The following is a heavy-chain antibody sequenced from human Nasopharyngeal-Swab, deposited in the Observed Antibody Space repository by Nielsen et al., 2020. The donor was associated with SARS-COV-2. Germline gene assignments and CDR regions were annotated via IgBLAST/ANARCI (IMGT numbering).Heavy chain of an antibody. CDR2: IKSKTDGGTT. CDR1: GFYN. D-gene: IGHD2-21*01. CDR3: TTDRGDCG. V-gene: IGHV3-15*01. J-gene: IGHJ4*02. Sequence: GGSLRLSCAASGFYNMNWIRQAPGKGLEWVGRIKSKTDGGTTDYAAPVKGRFTISRDDSKNTLYLQMNSLKTEDTAVYYCTTDRGDCGWGQGTLVTVSS.